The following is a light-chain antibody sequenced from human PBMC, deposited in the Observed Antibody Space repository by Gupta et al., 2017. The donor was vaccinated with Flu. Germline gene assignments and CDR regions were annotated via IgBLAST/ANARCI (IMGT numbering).Light chain of an antibody. V-gene: IGLV2-11*01. CDR3: YSYTGNYIWV. J-gene: IGLJ3*02. CDR2: DIN. CDR1: ANDVGKYNY. Sequence: QSALTQPRSVSGSPGQSITISCTGTANDVGKYNYVSWFQQHPGKAPILLMTDINGRPSGVPARFSSSTSANTAAPTISALQDDEEADYFCYSYTGNYIWVFGGGTKLTVL.